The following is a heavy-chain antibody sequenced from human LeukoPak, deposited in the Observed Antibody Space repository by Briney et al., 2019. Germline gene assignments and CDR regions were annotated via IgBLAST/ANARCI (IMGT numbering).Heavy chain of an antibody. CDR1: GGSFSGYY. J-gene: IGHJ5*02. V-gene: IGHV4-34*01. CDR3: ARRGYSYGYRGYWFDP. CDR2: INHSGST. Sequence: SETLSLTCAVYGGSFSGYYWSWIRQPPGKGLEWIGEINHSGSTNYNPSLKSRVTISVDTSKNQFSLKLSSVTAADTAVYYCARRGYSYGYRGYWFDPWGQGTLVTVSS. D-gene: IGHD5-18*01.